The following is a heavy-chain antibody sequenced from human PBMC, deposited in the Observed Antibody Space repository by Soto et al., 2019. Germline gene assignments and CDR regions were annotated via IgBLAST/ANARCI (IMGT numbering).Heavy chain of an antibody. CDR3: VAILINYYGSSSYYTGIFDY. Sequence: GGSLRLSCSASGFTFSSYAMHWVRQAPGKGLEYVTDISSNGGITYYEDSVNGRFPISRDNSKNTLYLPMSSMISEDTAVYYCVAILINYYGSSSYYTGIFDYWSKRPLVIVSS. V-gene: IGHV3-64D*08. J-gene: IGHJ4*02. D-gene: IGHD3-10*01. CDR1: GFTFSSYA. CDR2: ISSNGGIT.